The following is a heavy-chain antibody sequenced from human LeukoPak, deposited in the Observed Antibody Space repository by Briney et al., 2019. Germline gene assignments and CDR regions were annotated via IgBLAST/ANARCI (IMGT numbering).Heavy chain of an antibody. Sequence: GGSLRLSCAASGFTFSSYAMSWARQAPGKGQEWVSAISGSGGSTYYADSVKGRFTISRDNSKNTLYLQMKSLRAEDTAVYYCTKEPLYCGGDCYEPFDYWGQGTLVTVSS. J-gene: IGHJ4*02. D-gene: IGHD2-21*02. CDR3: TKEPLYCGGDCYEPFDY. V-gene: IGHV3-23*01. CDR1: GFTFSSYA. CDR2: ISGSGGST.